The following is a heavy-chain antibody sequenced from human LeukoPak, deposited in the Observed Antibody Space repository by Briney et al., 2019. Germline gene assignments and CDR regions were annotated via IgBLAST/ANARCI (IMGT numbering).Heavy chain of an antibody. J-gene: IGHJ4*02. Sequence: PGGSLRLSCAASGFTFSSFPMQWVRQVPGKGLEYVSAISSTGETSYYANSVKDRFTISRDNSKNTLYLQMGSLRAEDMAVYYCARVMSGSGSKYFDYWGQGTLVTVSS. V-gene: IGHV3-64*01. D-gene: IGHD3-10*01. CDR1: GFTFSSFP. CDR2: ISSTGETS. CDR3: ARVMSGSGSKYFDY.